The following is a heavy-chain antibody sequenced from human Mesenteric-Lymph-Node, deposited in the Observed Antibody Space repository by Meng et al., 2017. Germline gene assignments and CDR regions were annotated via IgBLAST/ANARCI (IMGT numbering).Heavy chain of an antibody. J-gene: IGHJ4*02. CDR1: EFTFSNYW. CDR3: ARVSLPGGGGITIFL. V-gene: IGHV3-7*01. CDR2: IKQDGSEK. D-gene: IGHD3-3*01. Sequence: GESLKISCAASEFTFSNYWMTWVRQAPGKGLEWVANIKQDGSEKYYVDSVKGRFTISRDNTKNSLYLQMNSLRAEDTAVYYCARVSLPGGGGITIFLWGQGTLVTVSS.